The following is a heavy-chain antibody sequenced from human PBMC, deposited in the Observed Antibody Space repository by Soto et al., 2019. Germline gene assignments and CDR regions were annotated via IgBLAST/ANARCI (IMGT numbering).Heavy chain of an antibody. CDR1: GGSISRGGYY. CDR2: IYYRGST. J-gene: IGHJ4*02. V-gene: IGHV4-31*03. Sequence: QVQLQESGPGLVKPSQTLSLTCTVSGGSISRGGYYWSWIRQHPGKGLEWIGYIYYRGSTYYNPSLKSRVTISVDTSKNQFSLKLSSVTAADTAVYYCARDTPRGYSYGSFDYWGQGTLVTVSS. D-gene: IGHD5-18*01. CDR3: ARDTPRGYSYGSFDY.